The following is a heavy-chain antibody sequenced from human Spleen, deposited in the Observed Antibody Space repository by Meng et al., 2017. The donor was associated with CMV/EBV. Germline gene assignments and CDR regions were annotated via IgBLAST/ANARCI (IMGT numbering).Heavy chain of an antibody. Sequence: GGSLRLSCTSSGFTFDDYAMHWVRQVPGKGLEWVADITWNSVSFGYADSVTGRFTISRDNTESSLYLQMDSLRVEDTALYYCARDGRQSIYYDSSLHDYWGQGTLVTVSS. V-gene: IGHV3-9*01. CDR3: ARDGRQSIYYDSSLHDY. CDR1: GFTFDDYA. D-gene: IGHD3-22*01. J-gene: IGHJ4*02. CDR2: ITWNSVSF.